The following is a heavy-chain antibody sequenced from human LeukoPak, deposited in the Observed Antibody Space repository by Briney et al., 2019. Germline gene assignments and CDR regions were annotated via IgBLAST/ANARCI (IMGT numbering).Heavy chain of an antibody. CDR2: IYPGDSDI. CDR1: GYSFTTYW. Sequence: GESLKISRKGSGYSFTTYWIAWVRQMPGKGLECMGIIYPGDSDIRYSPSFQGQVTISADKSIITAYLQWSSLKASDTAMYYCARHGRGSRSPNAFDIWGQGTMVTVSS. CDR3: ARHGRGSRSPNAFDI. J-gene: IGHJ3*02. V-gene: IGHV5-51*01. D-gene: IGHD3-10*01.